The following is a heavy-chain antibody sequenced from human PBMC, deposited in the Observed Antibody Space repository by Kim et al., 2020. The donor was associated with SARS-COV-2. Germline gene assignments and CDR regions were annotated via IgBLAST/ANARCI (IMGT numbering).Heavy chain of an antibody. J-gene: IGHJ4*02. CDR3: SRNSGWPDY. V-gene: IGHV7-4-1*02. CDR2: INTNTGYP. CDR1: GYMFTDFA. Sequence: ASVKVSCKASGYMFTDFAVNWVRQAPGLGLEWMGWINTNTGYPTYAQDFIGRFVFSLDTSINTAYLEITSVKAEDTGVYYCSRNSGWPDYWGQGTRVTVS. D-gene: IGHD5-12*01.